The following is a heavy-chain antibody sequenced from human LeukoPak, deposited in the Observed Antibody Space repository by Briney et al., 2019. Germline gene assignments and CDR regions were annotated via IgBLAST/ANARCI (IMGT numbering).Heavy chain of an antibody. V-gene: IGHV4-59*01. Sequence: KPSETLSLTCTVSGGSISSYYWSWIRQPPGKGLEWIGYIYYSGSTNYNPSLKSRVTISVDTSKNQFSLKLSSVTAADTAVYYCARDRTGNNWFDPWGQGTLVTVSS. CDR1: GGSISSYY. J-gene: IGHJ5*02. CDR3: ARDRTGNNWFDP. CDR2: IYYSGST. D-gene: IGHD1-1*01.